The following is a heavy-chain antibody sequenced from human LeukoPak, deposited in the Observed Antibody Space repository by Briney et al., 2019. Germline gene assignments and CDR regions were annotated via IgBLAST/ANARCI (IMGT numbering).Heavy chain of an antibody. CDR3: ETSIEARSLFDY. D-gene: IGHD6-6*01. Sequence: ASVKVSCKASGYTFTSYDINWVRQATGQGLEWMGWMNPNSGNTGYAQKFQGRVTITRNTSISTAYMELSSLRSEDTAVYYCETSIEARSLFDYWGQGTLVTVSS. CDR2: MNPNSGNT. V-gene: IGHV1-8*01. CDR1: GYTFTSYD. J-gene: IGHJ4*02.